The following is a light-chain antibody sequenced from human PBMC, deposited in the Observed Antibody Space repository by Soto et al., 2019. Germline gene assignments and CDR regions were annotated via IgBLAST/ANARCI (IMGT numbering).Light chain of an antibody. Sequence: QSALTQPASVSGSPGQSITISCTGTSSDVGGYNYVSWYQQHPGKAPKPRIYDVSNRPSGVSNRFSGSKSGNTASLTISGLQAEDEADYYCSSYTSSSTWVFGGGTKLPVL. J-gene: IGLJ3*02. CDR2: DVS. CDR1: SSDVGGYNY. V-gene: IGLV2-14*01. CDR3: SSYTSSSTWV.